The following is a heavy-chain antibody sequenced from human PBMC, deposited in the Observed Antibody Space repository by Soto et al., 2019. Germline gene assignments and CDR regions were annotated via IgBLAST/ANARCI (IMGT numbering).Heavy chain of an antibody. D-gene: IGHD6-13*01. Sequence: QVQLVQSGAEVKKPGASVKVSCKASGYTFTGYYLHWVRQAPGQGLEWMGWINPHSGGTNYAQKFQGRVTMTRDTSSSTAYMELSRLRSDDTAAYYCARESISAAVGYWGQGTLVTVSS. V-gene: IGHV1-2*02. CDR3: ARESISAAVGY. CDR1: GYTFTGYY. J-gene: IGHJ4*02. CDR2: INPHSGGT.